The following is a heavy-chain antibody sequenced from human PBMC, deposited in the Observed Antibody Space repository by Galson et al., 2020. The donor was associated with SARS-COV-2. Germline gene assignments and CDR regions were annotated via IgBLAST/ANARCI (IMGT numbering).Heavy chain of an antibody. CDR3: TRDVSGGASDI. CDR1: GFTFTNYA. J-gene: IGHJ3*02. D-gene: IGHD1-26*01. Sequence: GGSLRLSCAASGFTFTNYAMQWVRQAPGTGLEWLTVIPHDGTIKVYADSVKGRFTISRDNSGNMVFLQIVSLRPYDTALYYCTRDVSGGASDIWGQGTMVTVSS. V-gene: IGHV3-30*04. CDR2: IPHDGTIK.